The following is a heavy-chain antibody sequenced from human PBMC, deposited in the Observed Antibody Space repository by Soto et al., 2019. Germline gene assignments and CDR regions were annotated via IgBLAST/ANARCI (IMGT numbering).Heavy chain of an antibody. CDR1: GFTVSSNY. J-gene: IGHJ2*01. Sequence: GGSLRLSCAASGFTVSSNYMSWVRQAPGKGLEWVSVIYSGGSTYYADSVKGRFTISRDNSKNTLYLQMNSLRAEDTAVYYCARDGGYCSGGSCYYWYFDLWGRGTLVTVSS. V-gene: IGHV3-66*01. D-gene: IGHD2-15*01. CDR3: ARDGGYCSGGSCYYWYFDL. CDR2: IYSGGST.